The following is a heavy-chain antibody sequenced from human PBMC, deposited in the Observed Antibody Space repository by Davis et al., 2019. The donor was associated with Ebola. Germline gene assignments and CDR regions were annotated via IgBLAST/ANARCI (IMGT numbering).Heavy chain of an antibody. V-gene: IGHV1-2*04. CDR2: INPNSGGT. CDR3: ARDRCSGGSCYSSFDY. CDR1: GYTFTGYY. Sequence: SVKVSCKASGYTFTGYYMHWVRQAPGQGLEWMGWINPNSGGTNYAQKFQGWVTMTRDTSISTAYMELSRLRSDDTAVYYCARDRCSGGSCYSSFDYWGQGTLVTVSS. J-gene: IGHJ4*02. D-gene: IGHD2-15*01.